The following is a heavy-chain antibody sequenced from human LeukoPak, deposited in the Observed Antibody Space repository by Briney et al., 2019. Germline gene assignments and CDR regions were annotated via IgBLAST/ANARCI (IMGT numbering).Heavy chain of an antibody. J-gene: IGHJ6*02. D-gene: IGHD3-10*01. CDR1: GGTFSSYA. CDR3: ARGPAVGEATQPGDYYYYGMDV. Sequence: SVKVSCKASGGTFSSYAISWVRQAPGQGLERMGGIIPIFGTANYAQKFQGRVTITADESTSTAYMELSSLRSEDTAVYYCARGPAVGEATQPGDYYYYGMDVWGQGTTVTVSS. V-gene: IGHV1-69*13. CDR2: IIPIFGTA.